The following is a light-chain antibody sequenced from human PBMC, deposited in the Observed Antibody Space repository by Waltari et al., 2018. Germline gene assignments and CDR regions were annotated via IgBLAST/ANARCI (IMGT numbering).Light chain of an antibody. Sequence: DIQMTQSPSTLSASVGDRVIITCRASQSISTWLAWYQQKPGKAPKLLTFAASSLQTGVPSRFSGSGSGTEFTLTVTSLQPEDFATYYCQQSYSTPYTFGQGTNLDIK. CDR3: QQSYSTPYT. CDR2: AAS. CDR1: QSISTW. J-gene: IGKJ2*01. V-gene: IGKV1-39*01.